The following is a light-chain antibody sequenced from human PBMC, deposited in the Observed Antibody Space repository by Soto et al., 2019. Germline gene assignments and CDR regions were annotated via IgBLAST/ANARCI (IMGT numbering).Light chain of an antibody. J-gene: IGKJ1*01. CDR2: EAS. CDR1: QDISGH. V-gene: IGKV1-27*01. Sequence: GDRVTITCRASQDISGHLAWYQQKPGKVPKLLIYEASTLQSRVPSRFSASGSGTDFTLTISSLQPEDGATYYCQKYNGTPRTFGQGTKVELK. CDR3: QKYNGTPRT.